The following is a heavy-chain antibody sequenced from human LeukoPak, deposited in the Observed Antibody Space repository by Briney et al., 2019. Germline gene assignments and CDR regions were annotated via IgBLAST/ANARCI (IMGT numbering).Heavy chain of an antibody. CDR2: IYPGDSDT. CDR1: GYSFTSYW. CDR3: ARGFGGVIAHFDY. D-gene: IGHD3-16*02. V-gene: IGHV5-51*01. J-gene: IGHJ4*02. Sequence: GESLKISCETSGYSFTSYWIGWVRQMPGKGLEWMGVIYPGDSDTRYSPSFQGQVTISADKSLSTAYLQWSGLKASDTAMYYCARGFGGVIAHFDYWGQGTLVTVSS.